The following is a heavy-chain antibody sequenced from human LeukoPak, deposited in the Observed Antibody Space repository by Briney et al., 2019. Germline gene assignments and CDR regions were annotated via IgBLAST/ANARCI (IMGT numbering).Heavy chain of an antibody. D-gene: IGHD6-13*01. CDR2: ITSSSSYI. CDR1: GFTFSTYS. V-gene: IGHV3-21*01. CDR3: ARADAASRPFDY. J-gene: IGHJ4*02. Sequence: PGGSLRLSCAASGFTFSTYSMNWVRRAPGKGLEWVSYITSSSSYIYYADSVKGRFTISRDNAKNSLYLQMNSLRAEDTAVYYCARADAASRPFDYWGQGTLVTVSS.